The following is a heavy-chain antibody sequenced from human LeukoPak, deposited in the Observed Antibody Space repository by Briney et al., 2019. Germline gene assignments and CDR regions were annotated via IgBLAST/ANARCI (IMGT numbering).Heavy chain of an antibody. CDR1: GGSISSSNYY. D-gene: IGHD6-19*01. J-gene: IGHJ4*02. CDR2: IFFSGTT. Sequence: SETLSLTCTVSGGSISSSNYYWSWIRQPPGKGLEWIGYIFFSGTTNYNPSLKSRVTISVDTSKNQFSLKMTSVTAADTAVYFCARVGSGGAWFDFWGQGTLVTVSS. CDR3: ARVGSGGAWFDF. V-gene: IGHV4-61*01.